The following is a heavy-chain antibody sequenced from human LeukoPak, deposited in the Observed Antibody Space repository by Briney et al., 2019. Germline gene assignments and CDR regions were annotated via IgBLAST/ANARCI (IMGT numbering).Heavy chain of an antibody. V-gene: IGHV3-23*01. CDR2: ISGSGGST. CDR3: AXDSXVVVVAATDY. D-gene: IGHD2-15*01. Sequence: GGSLRLSCAASGFTFSSYAMSWVRQAPGKGLEWVSAISGSGGSTYYADSVKGRFTISRDNSKNTLYLQMNSLRAEDTAVYYXAXDSXVVVVAATDYWGQGTLVTDSS. J-gene: IGHJ4*02. CDR1: GFTFSSYA.